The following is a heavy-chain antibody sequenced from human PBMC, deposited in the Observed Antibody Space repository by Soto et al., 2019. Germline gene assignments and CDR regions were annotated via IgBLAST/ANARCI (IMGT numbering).Heavy chain of an antibody. CDR1: GYTFTGYF. CDR2: INPKDAGT. V-gene: IGHV1-2*02. J-gene: IGHJ4*02. Sequence: SVKVSCKASGYTFTGYFLHWVRRVPGQGLEWMAWINPKDAGTDYAQKFQGRVTITRDTSINTVYMELNSLTSDDTAVYYCARGSTISFLKVCTDYCGQGTLLTLS. CDR3: ARGSTISFLKVCTDY. D-gene: IGHD3-16*02.